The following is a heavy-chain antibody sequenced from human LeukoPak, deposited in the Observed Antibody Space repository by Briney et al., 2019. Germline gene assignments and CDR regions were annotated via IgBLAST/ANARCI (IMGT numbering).Heavy chain of an antibody. J-gene: IGHJ3*02. Sequence: SGTLSLTCAVSGGSISSSNWWSWVRQPPGKGLEWIGEIYHSGSTNYNPSLKSRVTISVDKSKNQFSLKLSSVTAADTAVYYCARDTYYDILTGYSDAFDIWGQGTMVTVSS. D-gene: IGHD3-9*01. CDR2: IYHSGST. CDR3: ARDTYYDILTGYSDAFDI. CDR1: GGSISSSNW. V-gene: IGHV4-4*02.